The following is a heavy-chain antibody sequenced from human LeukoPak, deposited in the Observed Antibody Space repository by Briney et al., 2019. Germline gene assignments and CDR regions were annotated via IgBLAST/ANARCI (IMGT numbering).Heavy chain of an antibody. CDR1: GGTFSSYA. CDR2: IIPILGIA. J-gene: IGHJ4*02. Sequence: SVKVSCKASGGTFSSYAISWVRQAPGQGLEWMGRIIPILGIANYAQKFQGRVTITADKSTSTAYMELSSLRSEDAAVYYCARLDGYNYGGFDYWGQGTLVTVSS. D-gene: IGHD5-24*01. V-gene: IGHV1-69*04. CDR3: ARLDGYNYGGFDY.